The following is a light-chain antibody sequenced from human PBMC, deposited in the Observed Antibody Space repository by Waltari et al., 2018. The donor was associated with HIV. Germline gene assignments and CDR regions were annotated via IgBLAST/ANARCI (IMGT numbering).Light chain of an antibody. CDR1: SSNIGSNT. V-gene: IGLV1-44*01. CDR2: NKH. J-gene: IGLJ2*01. CDR3: AAWEDSLNGYVV. Sequence: QSVLTQPPSASATPGQRVTISCSGSSSNIGSNTANWYQERPGTAPKYLIDNKHRRPSGGPDRFSGSMSGTSASLASRGLQSEDEATYYCAAWEDSLNGYVVFGGGTKLTV.